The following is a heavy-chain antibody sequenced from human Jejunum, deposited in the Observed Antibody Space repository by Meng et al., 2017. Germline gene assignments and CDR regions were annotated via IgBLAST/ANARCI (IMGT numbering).Heavy chain of an antibody. Sequence: GESLKIPRTASGFTFCDYSLNRVRQAPGKGLERVASITGSSDYIVYADSLRGRFTISIDNAKNSLYLQMNTLRAEDTAVYYCARVGQIRDGYSWVGYYFDNWGQGTVVTVSS. D-gene: IGHD5-24*01. J-gene: IGHJ4*02. CDR1: GFTFCDYS. CDR3: ARVGQIRDGYSWVGYYFDN. CDR2: ITGSSDYI. V-gene: IGHV3-21*06.